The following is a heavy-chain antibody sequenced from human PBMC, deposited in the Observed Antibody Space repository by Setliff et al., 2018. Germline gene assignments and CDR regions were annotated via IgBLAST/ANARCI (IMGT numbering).Heavy chain of an antibody. V-gene: IGHV7-4-1*02. CDR3: ARGSRCGTIVYKGDYYMDV. CDR1: GYTFTSYA. D-gene: IGHD2-15*01. Sequence: ASVKVSCKAPGYTFTSYAMNWVRQAPGQGLEWMGWINTNTGNPTYAQGFTGRFVFSLDTSVSTAYLQFSSLKSEDTAVYYCARGSRCGTIVYKGDYYMDVWGEGTTVTVSS. J-gene: IGHJ6*03. CDR2: INTNTGNP.